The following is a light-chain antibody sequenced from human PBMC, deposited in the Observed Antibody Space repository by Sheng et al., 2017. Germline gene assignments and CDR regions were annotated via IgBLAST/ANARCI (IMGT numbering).Light chain of an antibody. V-gene: IGKV1-5*03. CDR3: QQYHTSGP. Sequence: DFQVTQSPSTLSASVGDRVTITCRASQSISPWLAWYQQKPGKAPNLLIYKASTLQSGVPSRFSGSGSGTEFTLTISSLQPDDFATYYCQQYHTSGPFGQGTKVESK. CDR2: KAS. J-gene: IGKJ1*01. CDR1: QSISPW.